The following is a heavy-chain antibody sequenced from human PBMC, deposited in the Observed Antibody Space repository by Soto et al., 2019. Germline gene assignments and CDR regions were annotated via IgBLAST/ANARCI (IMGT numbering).Heavy chain of an antibody. V-gene: IGHV4-30-4*01. CDR1: AGSISSGEYY. D-gene: IGHD3-16*02. Sequence: SETLSLTCTISAGSISSGEYYWIWLRQPPGQGREWIGYNYYSGSTYYNPSLGSRVTISIDTYKNQFSLKLRSVTAADAAVYYCARVRGPGYIHHTWFDPWGQGTLVTVSS. CDR2: NYYSGST. CDR3: ARVRGPGYIHHTWFDP. J-gene: IGHJ5*02.